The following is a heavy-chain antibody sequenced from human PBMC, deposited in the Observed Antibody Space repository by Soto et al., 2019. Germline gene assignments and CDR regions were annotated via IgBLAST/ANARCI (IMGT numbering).Heavy chain of an antibody. CDR2: IYYSGST. CDR1: GGSISSGGYY. Sequence: QVQLQESGPGLVKPSQTLSLTCTVSGGSISSGGYYWNWIRQHPGKGLGWIRYIYYSGSTSYNPSLKSRLTISADTPKTQFSRKLRSVTAADTAVYYCARAPRAWGQGTLVTVSS. J-gene: IGHJ5*02. CDR3: ARAPRA. V-gene: IGHV4-31*03.